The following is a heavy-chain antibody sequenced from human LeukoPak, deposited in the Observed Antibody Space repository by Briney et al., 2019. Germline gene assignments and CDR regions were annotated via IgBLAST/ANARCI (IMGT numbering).Heavy chain of an antibody. V-gene: IGHV1-69*04. J-gene: IGHJ4*02. CDR2: IIPILGIA. CDR1: GGTFSSYA. CDR3: ARVAITIFGVVIIPFDY. D-gene: IGHD3-3*01. Sequence: ASVKVSCKASGGTFSSYAISWVRQAPGQGLEWMGRIIPILGIANYAQKFQGRVTITADKSTSTAYMELRSLRSDDTAVYYCARVAITIFGVVIIPFDYWGQGTLVTVSS.